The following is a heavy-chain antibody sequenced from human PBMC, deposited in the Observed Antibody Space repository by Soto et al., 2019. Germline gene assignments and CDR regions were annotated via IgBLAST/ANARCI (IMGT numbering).Heavy chain of an antibody. J-gene: IGHJ4*02. D-gene: IGHD1-7*01. CDR3: TTDALYNWNYNPFDY. Sequence: GGSLRLSCAASGFTFSNAWMSWVRQAPGKGLEWVGRIKSKTDGGTTDYAAPVKGRFTISRDDSKNTLYLQMNSLKTEDTAVYYCTTDALYNWNYNPFDYWGQGTLVTVSS. CDR2: IKSKTDGGTT. CDR1: GFTFSNAW. V-gene: IGHV3-15*01.